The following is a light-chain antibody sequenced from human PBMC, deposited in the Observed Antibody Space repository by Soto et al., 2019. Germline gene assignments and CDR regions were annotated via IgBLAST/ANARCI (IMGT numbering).Light chain of an antibody. CDR2: WAS. CDR3: QQYYSSPHT. CDR1: QSVLYNSNHKNY. V-gene: IGKV4-1*01. Sequence: DIVMTQSPDSLAVSLGERATINCKSSQSVLYNSNHKNYLAWYQQKPGQNPKLLIYWASTRESGVPDRFSGSGSGTDFTLTISSLQAEDVAVYYCQQYYSSPHTFGQGTKLEIK. J-gene: IGKJ2*01.